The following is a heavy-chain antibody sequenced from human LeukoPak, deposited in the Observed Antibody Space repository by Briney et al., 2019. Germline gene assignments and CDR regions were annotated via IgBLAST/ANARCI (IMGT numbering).Heavy chain of an antibody. CDR1: GGSISSGSYY. D-gene: IGHD2-8*01. CDR2: IYTSGST. CDR3: ARGRGNGVFTF. Sequence: SETLSLTCTVSGGSISSGSYYWSWIRQPAGKGLEWIGRIYTSGSTNYNPSLKSRVTISVDTSKNQFSLKLSSVTAADTAVYYCARGRGNGVFTFWGQGTLVTVSS. J-gene: IGHJ4*02. V-gene: IGHV4-61*02.